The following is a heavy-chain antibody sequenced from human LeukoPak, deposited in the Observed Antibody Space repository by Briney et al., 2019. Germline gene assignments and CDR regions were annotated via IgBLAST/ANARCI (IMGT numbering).Heavy chain of an antibody. Sequence: PSETLSLTCTVSGGSISSSSHYWGWIRQPPGKGLEWIGSIYYSGRTDYNPSLKSRVTISVDTSKNQFSLKLNSVTAADTAVYYCARPDQRGYAYGYSAFDIWGQGTMVAVSP. J-gene: IGHJ3*02. D-gene: IGHD5-18*01. CDR1: GGSISSSSHY. CDR2: IYYSGRT. V-gene: IGHV4-39*01. CDR3: ARPDQRGYAYGYSAFDI.